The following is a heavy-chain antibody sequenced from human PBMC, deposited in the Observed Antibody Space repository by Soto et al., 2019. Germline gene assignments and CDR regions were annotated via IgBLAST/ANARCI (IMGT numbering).Heavy chain of an antibody. CDR2: ISTSDGNT. J-gene: IGHJ3*02. CDR3: ARWAFGSNDRYFGALDI. CDR1: GYAFGKFG. Sequence: ASVKVSCKASGYAFGKFGISCVRQAPGQGPEWMGWISTSDGNTNYAQKLQERVTMTTDTSTTTAYLELRSLTFDDTAFYYCARWAFGSNDRYFGALDIWG. V-gene: IGHV1-18*04. D-gene: IGHD6-19*01.